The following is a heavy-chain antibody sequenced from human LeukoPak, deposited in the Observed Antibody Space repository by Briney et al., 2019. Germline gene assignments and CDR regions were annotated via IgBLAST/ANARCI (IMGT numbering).Heavy chain of an antibody. V-gene: IGHV3-33*06. CDR2: IWNDGSNE. CDR1: GFTFSHFG. CDR3: AKDAQRGLDYSNSLEY. J-gene: IGHJ4*02. D-gene: IGHD4-11*01. Sequence: PGRSLRLSCAASGFTFSHFGMHWVRQAPGKGLEWVAVIWNDGSNEYYADSVKGRFTISRDNSKNTVSLQMNSLRDEDTAVYYCAKDAQRGLDYSNSLEYWGQGTLVTVSS.